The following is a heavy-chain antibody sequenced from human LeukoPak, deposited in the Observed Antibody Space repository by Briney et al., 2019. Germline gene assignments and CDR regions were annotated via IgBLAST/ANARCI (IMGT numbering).Heavy chain of an antibody. CDR2: MNPNSGNT. D-gene: IGHD3-10*01. CDR3: ARDGDYYGSGNFDY. V-gene: IGHV1-8*03. J-gene: IGHJ4*02. CDR1: GYTFTNYD. Sequence: ASVKVSCKPSGYTFTNYDINWVRQATGQGLEWMGWMNPNSGNTGYAQNFQGRVTITRDTSISTAYMELSSLRSEDTAVYYCARDGDYYGSGNFDYWGQGTLVTVSS.